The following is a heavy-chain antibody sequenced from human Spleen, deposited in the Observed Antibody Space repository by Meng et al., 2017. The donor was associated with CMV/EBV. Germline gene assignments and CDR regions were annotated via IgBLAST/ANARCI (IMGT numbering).Heavy chain of an antibody. CDR2: INPNPNNGGT. J-gene: IGHJ4*02. CDR1: GYTFIGYY. Sequence: ASVKVSCKASGYTFIGYYMHWVRQAPGQGLEWMGWINPNPNNGGTTYSQKFQGRVTMTSDTSISTVYMELRRLRSDDTAVYYCARDHGVVVPEDHDYWGQGTLVTVSS. D-gene: IGHD3-22*01. V-gene: IGHV1-2*02. CDR3: ARDHGVVVPEDHDY.